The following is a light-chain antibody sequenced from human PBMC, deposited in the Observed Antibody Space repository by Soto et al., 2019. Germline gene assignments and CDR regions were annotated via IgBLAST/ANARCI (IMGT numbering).Light chain of an antibody. Sequence: QSALTQPASVSGSPGQSITISCTGTTSDVGNYNLVSWFQQHPGKAPQFIIYDVSKRPAGISIPFSGSKSGNTASLTVSGLQAEDEADYYCSSYAGSSSYVFGTGTKLTVL. J-gene: IGLJ1*01. CDR2: DVS. CDR1: TSDVGNYNL. CDR3: SSYAGSSSYV. V-gene: IGLV2-23*02.